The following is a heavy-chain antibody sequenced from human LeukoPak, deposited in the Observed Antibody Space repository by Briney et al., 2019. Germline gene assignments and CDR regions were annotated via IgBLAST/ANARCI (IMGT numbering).Heavy chain of an antibody. Sequence: ASVKVSCKASGYTFTSYGISWVRQAPGQGLEWMGWISTYNGLTNYAQKLQGRVTMTTDTSTSTAYMELRNLRSDDTAVYYCARGGRWELPRPYAFDIWGQGTMVTVSS. J-gene: IGHJ3*02. CDR1: GYTFTSYG. D-gene: IGHD1-26*01. V-gene: IGHV1-18*01. CDR2: ISTYNGLT. CDR3: ARGGRWELPRPYAFDI.